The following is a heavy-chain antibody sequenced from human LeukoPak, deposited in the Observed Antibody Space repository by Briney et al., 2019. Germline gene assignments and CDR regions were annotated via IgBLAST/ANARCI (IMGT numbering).Heavy chain of an antibody. Sequence: GGSLRLSCAASGFTFSSYSMNWVRQAPGKGLEWVSSISSSSSYIYYADSVKGRFTIPKDNAKNSLYLQMNSLRAEDTAVYYCARGRDDYVWGSYPMLPWGQGPLVTVSS. V-gene: IGHV3-21*01. D-gene: IGHD3-16*02. J-gene: IGHJ5*02. CDR3: ARGRDDYVWGSYPMLP. CDR1: GFTFSSYS. CDR2: ISSSSSYI.